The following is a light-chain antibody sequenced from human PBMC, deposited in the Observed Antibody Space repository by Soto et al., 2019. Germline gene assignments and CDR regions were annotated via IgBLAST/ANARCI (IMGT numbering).Light chain of an antibody. Sequence: IEMSESPSAVSSSVGYRVSITFLASQSISSWLAWYQPKPGKAPKLLIYKASSLESGVASRFSGSGSGTDFTLTISSLEPEDFAVYYCQQRSNWPLITSAQGTRPE. CDR2: KAS. V-gene: IGKV1-5*03. J-gene: IGKJ5*01. CDR3: QQRSNWPLIT. CDR1: QSISSW.